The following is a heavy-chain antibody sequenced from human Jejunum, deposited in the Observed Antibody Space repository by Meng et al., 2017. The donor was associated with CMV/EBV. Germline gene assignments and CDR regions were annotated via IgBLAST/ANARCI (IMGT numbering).Heavy chain of an antibody. Sequence: HYWGWLRPSPGKGLEWIGTISSSGRTYYNPSLKSRVTISVDTSRNHFSLNLTSVTAADAAVFYCVRVAIVVVPAALLWTYYFDFWGQGTLVTVSS. CDR2: ISSSGRT. CDR3: VRVAIVVVPAALLWTYYFDF. CDR1: HY. V-gene: IGHV4-39*07. J-gene: IGHJ4*02. D-gene: IGHD2-2*01.